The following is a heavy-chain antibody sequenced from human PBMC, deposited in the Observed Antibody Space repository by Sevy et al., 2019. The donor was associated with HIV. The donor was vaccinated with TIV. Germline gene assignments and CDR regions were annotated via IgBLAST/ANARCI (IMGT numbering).Heavy chain of an antibody. Sequence: GGSLRLSCAASGFTFSSYEMNWVRQAPGKGLEWVSYISSSGSTIYYADSVKGRFTISRDNAKNSLYLQMNSLRAEDTVVYYCARDGGSTSWYYYYYYGMDVWGQGTTVTVSS. V-gene: IGHV3-48*03. J-gene: IGHJ6*02. CDR1: GFTFSSYE. CDR3: ARDGGSTSWYYYYYYGMDV. D-gene: IGHD2-2*01. CDR2: ISSSGSTI.